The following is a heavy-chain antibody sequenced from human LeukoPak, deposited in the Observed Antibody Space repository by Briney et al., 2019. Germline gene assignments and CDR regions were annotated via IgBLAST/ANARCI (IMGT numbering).Heavy chain of an antibody. CDR1: GFTFSSHA. D-gene: IGHD2-15*01. CDR3: ARVIGYCSGGSCPDPYYYYYGMDV. V-gene: IGHV3-30-3*01. CDR2: ISYDGSNK. Sequence: AGGSLRLSCAASGFTFSSHAMHWVRQAPGKGLEWVAVISYDGSNKYYADSVKGRFTISRDNSKNTLYVQMNSLRAEDTAVYYCARVIGYCSGGSCPDPYYYYYGMDVWGQGTTVTVSS. J-gene: IGHJ6*02.